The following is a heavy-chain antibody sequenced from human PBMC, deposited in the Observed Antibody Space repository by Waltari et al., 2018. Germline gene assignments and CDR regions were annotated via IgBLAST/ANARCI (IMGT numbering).Heavy chain of an antibody. D-gene: IGHD3-22*01. Sequence: QVQLQESGPGLVKPSQTLSLTCTVSGCSISSGDYYWSWIRPPPGKGLEWIGYIYYSGSTYYNPSLKSRVTISVDTSKNQFSLKLSSVTAADTAVYYCARDSYYYDSSGSHRGGMDVWGQGTTVTVSS. CDR1: GCSISSGDYY. CDR3: ARDSYYYDSSGSHRGGMDV. V-gene: IGHV4-30-4*08. J-gene: IGHJ6*02. CDR2: IYYSGST.